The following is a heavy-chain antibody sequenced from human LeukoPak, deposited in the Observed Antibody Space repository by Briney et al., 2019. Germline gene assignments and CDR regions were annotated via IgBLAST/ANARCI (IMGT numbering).Heavy chain of an antibody. J-gene: IGHJ4*02. V-gene: IGHV5-51*01. Sequence: GESLKISSKGSGYSFTSYWIGWVRQMPGKGLEWMGIIYPGDSDTRYSPSFQGQVTISADKSITTAYLQWSSLKASDTAMYYCARASMTTVTAFDYWGQGTLVTVSS. CDR1: GYSFTSYW. CDR2: IYPGDSDT. CDR3: ARASMTTVTAFDY. D-gene: IGHD4-17*01.